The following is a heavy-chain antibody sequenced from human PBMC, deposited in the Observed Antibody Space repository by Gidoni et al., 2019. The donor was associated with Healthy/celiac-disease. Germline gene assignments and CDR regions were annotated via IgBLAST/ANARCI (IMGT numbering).Heavy chain of an antibody. CDR2: ISGSGGST. Sequence: EVQLLESGGGLVQPGGSLRLSSAASGFTFSSYAMSWVRQAPGKGLEWVSAISGSGGSTYYADSVKGRFTISRDNSKNTLYLQMNSLRAEDTAVYYCAKVNGDYVWGSYRYTSFDYWGQGTLVTVSS. J-gene: IGHJ4*02. CDR3: AKVNGDYVWGSYRYTSFDY. D-gene: IGHD3-16*02. V-gene: IGHV3-23*01. CDR1: GFTFSSYA.